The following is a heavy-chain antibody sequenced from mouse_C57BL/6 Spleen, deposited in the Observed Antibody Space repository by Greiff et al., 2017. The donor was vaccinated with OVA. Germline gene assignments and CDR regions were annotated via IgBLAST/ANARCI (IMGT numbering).Heavy chain of an antibody. Sequence: EVQLQQSGAELVRPGASVKLSCTASGFNIKDDYMHWVKQRPEQGLEWIGWIDPENGDTEYASKFQGKATITADTSSNTAYLQLGSLSSEDTAVYYCTRAGSSYRAWFAYWGQGTLVTVSA. J-gene: IGHJ3*01. CDR2: IDPENGDT. CDR3: TRAGSSYRAWFAY. V-gene: IGHV14-4*01. CDR1: GFNIKDDY. D-gene: IGHD1-1*01.